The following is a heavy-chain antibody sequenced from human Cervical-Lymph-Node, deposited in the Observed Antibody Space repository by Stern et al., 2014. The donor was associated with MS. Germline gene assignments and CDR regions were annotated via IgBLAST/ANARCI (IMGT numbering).Heavy chain of an antibody. V-gene: IGHV3-21*01. CDR2: ISSSGTYI. J-gene: IGHJ3*02. CDR1: GFTFSTFG. D-gene: IGHD2-8*02. CDR3: ARVVTGAVGATDAFKI. Sequence: VQLVDSGGGLVKPGGSLRLSCAASGFTFSTFGMNWVLQAPGKGLAWVSSISSSGTYIYYADSVKGRFTISRDNARNSLSLQMNSLRAEDTATYYCARVVTGAVGATDAFKIWGQGTMVTVSS.